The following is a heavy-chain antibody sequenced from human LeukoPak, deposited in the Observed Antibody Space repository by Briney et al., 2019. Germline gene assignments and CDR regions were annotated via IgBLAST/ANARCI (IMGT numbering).Heavy chain of an antibody. Sequence: PGGSLRLSCAASGFTFSSCAMHWVRQAPGKGLEWVAVISYDGSNKYYADSVKGRFTISRDSSKNTLYLQMNSLRAEDTAVYYCARDASSWYWFDYWGQGTLVTVSS. J-gene: IGHJ4*02. CDR3: ARDASSWYWFDY. V-gene: IGHV3-30-3*01. D-gene: IGHD6-13*01. CDR1: GFTFSSCA. CDR2: ISYDGSNK.